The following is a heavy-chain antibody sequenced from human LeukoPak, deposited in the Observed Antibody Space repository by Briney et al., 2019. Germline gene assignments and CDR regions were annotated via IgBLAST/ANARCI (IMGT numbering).Heavy chain of an antibody. CDR1: GGSISSYY. Sequence: SETLSLTCTVSGGSISSYYWSWIRQPPGKGLEWIGYIYYSGSTNYNPSLKSRVTISVDTSKNQFSLKLSSVTAADTAVYYCARETSQKGAHYMDVWGEGTTVTVSS. J-gene: IGHJ6*03. CDR2: IYYSGST. D-gene: IGHD3-16*01. CDR3: ARETSQKGAHYMDV. V-gene: IGHV4-59*01.